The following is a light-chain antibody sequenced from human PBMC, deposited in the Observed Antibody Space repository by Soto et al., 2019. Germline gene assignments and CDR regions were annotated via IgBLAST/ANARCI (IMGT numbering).Light chain of an antibody. Sequence: QSVLTQPASVSGSPGQSITISCTGSSSDVGGYNYVSWYQQYPGKAPSLMTYEVSNRPSGVSDRFSGSKSGNTASLTISGLQAEDEADYYCSSYTSSYIYVFGTGTKVTV. J-gene: IGLJ1*01. CDR2: EVS. CDR1: SSDVGGYNY. CDR3: SSYTSSYIYV. V-gene: IGLV2-14*01.